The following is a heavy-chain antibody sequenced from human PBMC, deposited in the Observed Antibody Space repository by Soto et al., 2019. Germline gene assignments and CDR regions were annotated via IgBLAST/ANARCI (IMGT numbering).Heavy chain of an antibody. J-gene: IGHJ5*02. CDR2: ISAGDTT. CDR3: AKDPLTRGWFDP. CDR1: GFTFSGNA. Sequence: PVGSLRLSCAASGFTFSGNAMTWVRQAPGKGLDWVSGISAGDTTYYSDSVKGRFTISRDNSKNTLYLQMNSLRADDTAVYYCAKDPLTRGWFDPWGQGTLVTVSS. V-gene: IGHV3-23*01.